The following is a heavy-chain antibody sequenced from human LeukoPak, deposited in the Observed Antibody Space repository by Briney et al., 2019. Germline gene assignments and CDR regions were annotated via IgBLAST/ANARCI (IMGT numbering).Heavy chain of an antibody. CDR3: ASLWPYQLSAFDI. CDR1: GGSFSGYY. CDR2: INHSGST. J-gene: IGHJ3*02. D-gene: IGHD2-2*01. V-gene: IGHV4-34*01. Sequence: MASETLSLTCAVYGGSFSGYYWSWIRQSPGKGLEWIGEINHSGSTNYNPSLKSRVTISVDTSKNQFSLKLSSVTAADTAVYYCASLWPYQLSAFDIWGQGTMVTVSS.